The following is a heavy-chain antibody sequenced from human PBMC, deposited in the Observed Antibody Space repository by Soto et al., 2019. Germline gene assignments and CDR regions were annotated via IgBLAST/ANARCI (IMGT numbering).Heavy chain of an antibody. CDR3: ARGRYGDS. CDR2: ISAPNGNT. J-gene: IGHJ4*02. CDR1: GYAFTTYG. Sequence: QAHLVQSGAEVKKPGASVKVSCKGSGYAFTTYGITWVRQAPGQGLEWMGWISAPNGNTKYAQKLQGRVTVTRDTYTSTAYMELRSLTSDDTAVYYCARGRYGDSWGQGAMVTVSS. V-gene: IGHV1-18*01. D-gene: IGHD1-1*01.